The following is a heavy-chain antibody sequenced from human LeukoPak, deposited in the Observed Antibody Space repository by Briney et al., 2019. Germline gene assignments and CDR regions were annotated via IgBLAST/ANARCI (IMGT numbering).Heavy chain of an antibody. J-gene: IGHJ3*02. Sequence: WETLSLTCAVYGGSFSGYYWSWIRQPPGKGLEWIGEINHSGSTNYNPSLKSRVTISVDTSKNQFSLKLSSVTAADTAVYYCARYSGSYGAFDIWGQGTMVTVSS. D-gene: IGHD1-26*01. V-gene: IGHV4-34*01. CDR3: ARYSGSYGAFDI. CDR2: INHSGST. CDR1: GGSFSGYY.